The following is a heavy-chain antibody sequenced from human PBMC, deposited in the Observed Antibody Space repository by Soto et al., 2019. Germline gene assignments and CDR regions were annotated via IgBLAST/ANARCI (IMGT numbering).Heavy chain of an antibody. Sequence: SVKVSCKASGGTFSSYAISWVRQAPGQGLEWMGGIIPIFGETIYAQKFQGRVTMTEDTSTDTAYMELSSLRSEDTAVYYCATGPLARYYYYGMDVWGQGTTVTVSS. V-gene: IGHV1-69*06. D-gene: IGHD6-13*01. CDR2: IIPIFGET. CDR3: ATGPLARYYYYGMDV. CDR1: GGTFSSYA. J-gene: IGHJ6*02.